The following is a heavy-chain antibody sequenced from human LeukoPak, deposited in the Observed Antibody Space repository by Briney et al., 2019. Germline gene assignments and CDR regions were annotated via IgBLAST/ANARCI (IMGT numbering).Heavy chain of an antibody. J-gene: IGHJ6*02. V-gene: IGHV3-73*01. Sequence: GGSLRLSCAASGFTFSGSAMHWVRQASGKGLEWVGRIRSKANSYATAYAASVKGRFTISRDDSKNTAYLQMNSLKTEDTAEYYCTRPGCSSTSCALTYGMDVWGQGTTVTVS. CDR2: IRSKANSYAT. CDR1: GFTFSGSA. CDR3: TRPGCSSTSCALTYGMDV. D-gene: IGHD2-2*01.